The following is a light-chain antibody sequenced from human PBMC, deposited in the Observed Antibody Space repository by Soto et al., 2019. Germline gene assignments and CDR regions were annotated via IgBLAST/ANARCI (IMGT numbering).Light chain of an antibody. CDR1: TSNIGAGYD. CDR3: QSYDSGLSGSI. CDR2: ANT. J-gene: IGLJ2*01. V-gene: IGLV1-40*01. Sequence: QSVLTQPPSVSGAPGQRVTISCSGTTSNIGAGYDVHWYQLLPGTAPKLLIYANTARPSGVPARFSGSKSGTSASLAITGLQDEDEADYYCQSYDSGLSGSIFGGGTKVTVL.